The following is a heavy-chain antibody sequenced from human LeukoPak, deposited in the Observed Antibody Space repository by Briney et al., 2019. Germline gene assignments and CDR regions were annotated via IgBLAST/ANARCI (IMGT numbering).Heavy chain of an antibody. CDR1: VGTFSSYA. V-gene: IGHV1-69*05. D-gene: IGHD5-12*01. CDR3: ARGYSGYGGHFDY. CDR2: IIPNFGTA. Sequence: ASEKVSCKASVGTFSSYAISLVRQAPGQGLEWMGGIIPNFGTANYAQKFQGRVTITTDESTSTAYMELSSLRAEDTAVYYCARGYSGYGGHFDYWGQGTLVTVSS. J-gene: IGHJ4*02.